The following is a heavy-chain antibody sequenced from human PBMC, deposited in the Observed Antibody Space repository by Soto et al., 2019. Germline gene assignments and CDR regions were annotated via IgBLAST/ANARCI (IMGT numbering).Heavy chain of an antibody. D-gene: IGHD1-7*01. CDR3: ARARGNPRGITGTKGWALGSYGMDV. J-gene: IGHJ6*02. Sequence: QVQLVQSGAEVKKPGASVKVSCKASGYTFTGYYMHWVRQAPGQGLEWMGWINPNSGGTNYAQKFQGRVTMTRDTSISTAYMELSRLRSDDTAVYYCARARGNPRGITGTKGWALGSYGMDVWGQGTTVTVSS. CDR2: INPNSGGT. V-gene: IGHV1-2*02. CDR1: GYTFTGYY.